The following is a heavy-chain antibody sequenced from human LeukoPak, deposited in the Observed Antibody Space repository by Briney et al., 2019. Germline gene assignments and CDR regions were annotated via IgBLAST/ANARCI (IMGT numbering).Heavy chain of an antibody. J-gene: IGHJ4*02. Sequence: ASVKVSCKASGYTFTGCYMHWVRQAPGQGLEWMGWINPNSGGTNYAQKFQGRVTMTRDTSISTAYMELSRLRSDDTAVYYCARDAELKLLADYWGQGTLVTVSS. CDR2: INPNSGGT. CDR1: GYTFTGCY. CDR3: ARDAELKLLADY. V-gene: IGHV1-2*02. D-gene: IGHD1-26*01.